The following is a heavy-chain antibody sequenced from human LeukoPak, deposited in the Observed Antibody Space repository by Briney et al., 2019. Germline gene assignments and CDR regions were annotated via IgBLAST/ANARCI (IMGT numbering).Heavy chain of an antibody. V-gene: IGHV4-39*07. Sequence: SETLSLTCTVSGGSISSSSYYWGWIRQPPAKVLGWIGSIYYSGSTYYNPSLKSRVTISVDTSKNQFSLKLSSVTAADTAVYYCARGPGKAARLYYGMDVWGQGTTVTVSS. CDR3: ARGPGKAARLYYGMDV. J-gene: IGHJ6*02. D-gene: IGHD3-10*01. CDR2: IYYSGST. CDR1: GGSISSSSYY.